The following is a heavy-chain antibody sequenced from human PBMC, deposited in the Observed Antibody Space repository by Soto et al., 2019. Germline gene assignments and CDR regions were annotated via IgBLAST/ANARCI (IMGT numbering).Heavy chain of an antibody. J-gene: IGHJ5*02. CDR2: IKSKTDGGTT. Sequence: EVQLVESGGGLVKPGGSLRLSCAASGFTFSNAWMSWVRQAPGKGLEWVGRIKSKTDGGTTDYAAPVKGRFTISRDDSKNTLYLQMNSLKTEDTAVYYCTTDHSSWYGGWFDPLGQGTLVTVSS. V-gene: IGHV3-15*01. CDR1: GFTFSNAW. D-gene: IGHD6-13*01. CDR3: TTDHSSWYGGWFDP.